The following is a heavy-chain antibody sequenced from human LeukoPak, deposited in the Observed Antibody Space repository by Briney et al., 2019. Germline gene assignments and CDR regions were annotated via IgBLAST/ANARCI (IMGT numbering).Heavy chain of an antibody. CDR2: MNPNSGNT. J-gene: IGHJ4*02. CDR3: ARSGIAAAGSDY. D-gene: IGHD6-13*01. V-gene: IGHV1-8*03. CDR1: GYTFTSYD. Sequence: ASVKVSCKASGYTFTSYDINWVRQATGQGLEWMGRMNPNSGNTGYAQKFQGRVTITRNTSISTAYMELSSLRSEDTAVYYCARSGIAAAGSDYWGQGTLVTVSS.